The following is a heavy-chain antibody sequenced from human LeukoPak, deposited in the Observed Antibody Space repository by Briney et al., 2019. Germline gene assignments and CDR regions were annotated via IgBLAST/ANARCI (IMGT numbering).Heavy chain of an antibody. J-gene: IGHJ3*02. V-gene: IGHV3-30*02. CDR2: IRYDGTKK. CDR3: EKDHTLRAGNRDAFDI. CDR1: GFTFSRYG. Sequence: AGSLRLSCAASGFTFSRYGIHWVRQAPGKGLERVAFIRYDGTKKEYADYVKGRFTISRNNSKNTVYLLMNSLRAEDTALYYCEKDHTLRAGNRDAFDIWGQGTMVTVSS. D-gene: IGHD6-19*01.